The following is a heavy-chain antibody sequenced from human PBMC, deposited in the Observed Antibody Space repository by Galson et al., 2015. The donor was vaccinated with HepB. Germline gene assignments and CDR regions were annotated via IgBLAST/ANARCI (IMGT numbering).Heavy chain of an antibody. CDR2: ISSSSSYI. CDR1: GFTFSSYS. CDR3: ARVKGTFPPQDYYDSSGLAFDI. J-gene: IGHJ3*02. V-gene: IGHV3-48*02. Sequence: SLRLSCAASGFTFSSYSMDWVRQAPGKGLEWVSYISSSSSYIYYADSVKGRFTISRDNAENSLYLQMNNLRDEDTAVYYCARVKGTFPPQDYYDSSGLAFDIWGQGTIVTVSS. D-gene: IGHD3-22*01.